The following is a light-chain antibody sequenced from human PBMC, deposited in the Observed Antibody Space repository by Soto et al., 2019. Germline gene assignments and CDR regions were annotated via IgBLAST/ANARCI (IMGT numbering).Light chain of an antibody. CDR1: QSISTE. V-gene: IGKV3-15*01. CDR2: SAS. CDR3: QQGHNWPLT. J-gene: IGKJ2*01. Sequence: EIVMTQSPATLSVSPGERATLSCRASQSISTELAWYQQKPGQPPRLLIYSASTRATGVPARFTGSGSGSEVTLTISGRQSEDFAVYYGQQGHNWPLTFGQGTRLEI.